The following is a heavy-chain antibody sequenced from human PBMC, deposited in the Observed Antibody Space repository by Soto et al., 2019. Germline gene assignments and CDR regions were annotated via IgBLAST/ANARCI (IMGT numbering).Heavy chain of an antibody. CDR2: IIPIFGTA. Sequence: QVQLVQSGAEVKKPGSSVKVSCKASGGTFSSYAISWVRQAPGQGLEWMGGIIPIFGTANYAQKFQGRVTITADESTSTAYMELSSLRSEDTAVYYCARDSPTYYYDSSGYSTNAFDIWGQGKMVTVSS. J-gene: IGHJ3*02. CDR1: GGTFSSYA. V-gene: IGHV1-69*01. CDR3: ARDSPTYYYDSSGYSTNAFDI. D-gene: IGHD3-22*01.